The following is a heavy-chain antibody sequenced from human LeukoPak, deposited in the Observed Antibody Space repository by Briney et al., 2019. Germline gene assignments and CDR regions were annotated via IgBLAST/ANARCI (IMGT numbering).Heavy chain of an antibody. CDR2: ISNSGTST. CDR1: GFTFNNYA. D-gene: IGHD6-19*01. V-gene: IGHV3-23*01. CDR3: AKDLRPLPSAIAVAGPEYFQH. Sequence: GGSLRLSCAASGFTFNNYAMSWVRQAPGKGLDWVSVISNSGTSTYYADAVKGRFTISRDNSRNTVYLQMNSLRAEDTAVYYCAKDLRPLPSAIAVAGPEYFQHWGQGTLVTVSS. J-gene: IGHJ1*01.